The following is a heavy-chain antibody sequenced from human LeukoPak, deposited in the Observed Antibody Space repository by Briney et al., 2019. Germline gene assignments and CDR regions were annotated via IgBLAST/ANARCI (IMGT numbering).Heavy chain of an antibody. CDR3: ARDFAPYCGGDCYSPY. CDR1: GYTFTSYG. Sequence: ASVTVSCKASGYTFTSYGISWVRQAPGQGVEGMGWISAYNGNTNYAQKLQGRVTITRDMATSTVYMEMSSLRSEDTAVYYCARDFAPYCGGDCYSPYWGQGTLVTVSS. D-gene: IGHD2-21*02. J-gene: IGHJ4*02. CDR2: ISAYNGNT. V-gene: IGHV1-18*01.